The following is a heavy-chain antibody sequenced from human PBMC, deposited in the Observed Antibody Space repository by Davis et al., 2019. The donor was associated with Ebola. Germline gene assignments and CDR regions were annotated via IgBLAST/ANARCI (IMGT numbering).Heavy chain of an antibody. V-gene: IGHV3-15*01. CDR3: TTDGGDIVVVPAAIDAFDI. D-gene: IGHD2-2*02. J-gene: IGHJ3*02. CDR1: GFTFSNAW. CDR2: IKSKTDGGTT. Sequence: PGGSLRLSCAASGFTFSNAWMSWVRQAPGKGLEWVGRIKSKTDGGTTDYAAPVKGRFTISRDDSKNTLYLQMNSLKTEDTAVYYCTTDGGDIVVVPAAIDAFDIWGQGTMVTVSS.